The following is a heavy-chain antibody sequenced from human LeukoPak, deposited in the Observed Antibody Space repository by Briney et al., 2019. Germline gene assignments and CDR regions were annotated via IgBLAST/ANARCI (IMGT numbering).Heavy chain of an antibody. CDR2: INHSGST. D-gene: IGHD2-15*01. CDR1: GGSFSGYY. Sequence: PSETLSLTCAVYGGSFSGYYWSWIRQPPGKGLEWIGEINHSGSTNYNPSLKSRVTISVDTSKNQFSLKLSSVTAADTAVYYCARSSVVVAATPSGSWFDPWGQGTLVTVSS. V-gene: IGHV4-34*01. CDR3: ARSSVVVAATPSGSWFDP. J-gene: IGHJ5*02.